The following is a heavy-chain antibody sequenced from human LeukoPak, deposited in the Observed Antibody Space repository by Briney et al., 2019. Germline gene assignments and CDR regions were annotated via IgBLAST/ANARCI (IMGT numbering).Heavy chain of an antibody. CDR2: ISGYGSST. V-gene: IGHV3-23*01. Sequence: GGSLRLSCAASGFTFSSYTMSWVRQAPGKGLEWVSVISGYGSSTYYADSVKGRFTISRDNSRNTLYLQMKSLRAEDTAVYYCAKETYCSGGSCFSDYWGQGTLVTVSS. CDR1: GFTFSSYT. D-gene: IGHD2-15*01. J-gene: IGHJ4*02. CDR3: AKETYCSGGSCFSDY.